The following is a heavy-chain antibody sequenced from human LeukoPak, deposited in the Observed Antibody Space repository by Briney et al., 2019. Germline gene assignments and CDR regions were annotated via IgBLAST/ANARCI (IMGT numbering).Heavy chain of an antibody. CDR2: ISYSGST. CDR1: GGSISIDY. J-gene: IGHJ4*02. D-gene: IGHD6-19*01. Sequence: SSETLSLTCTVSGGSISIDYWSWIRQPPGKGLEWIGYISYSGSTNYNPSLKSRVTILKDTSKNQFSLKVSSVTAADTAAYYCARHWSSSGWLIDYWGQGTLVTVSS. V-gene: IGHV4-59*08. CDR3: ARHWSSSGWLIDY.